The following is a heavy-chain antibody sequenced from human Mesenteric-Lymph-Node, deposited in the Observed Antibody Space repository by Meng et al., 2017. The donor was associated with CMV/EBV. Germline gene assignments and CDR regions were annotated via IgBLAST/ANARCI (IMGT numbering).Heavy chain of an antibody. CDR1: GCSLKNSGGG. J-gene: IGHJ4*02. CDR2: IYWDDDK. CDR3: ARTYYYGSGNSNFDY. V-gene: IGHV2-5*02. D-gene: IGHD3-10*01. Sequence: SGCSLKNSGGGVGWIRQPPGKALECLALIYWDDDKRYSPSLKSKVTITKDTSQNQVVLIMTNMDPVDTGTYYCARTYYYGSGNSNFDYWGQGTLVTVSS.